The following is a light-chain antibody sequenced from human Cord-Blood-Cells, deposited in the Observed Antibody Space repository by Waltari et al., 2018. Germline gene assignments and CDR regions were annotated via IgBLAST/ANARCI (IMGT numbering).Light chain of an antibody. Sequence: DIVMTQSPDSLAVSLGERATINCKSSQSVLYSSENKNYLAWYQQKPGQPPKLLIYWASTRESGVPDRFSGSGSGTDFTLTISSLQAEDVAVYYCQQYYSTPITFGQGTRLEIK. V-gene: IGKV4-1*01. CDR2: WAS. CDR3: QQYYSTPIT. J-gene: IGKJ5*01. CDR1: QSVLYSSENKNY.